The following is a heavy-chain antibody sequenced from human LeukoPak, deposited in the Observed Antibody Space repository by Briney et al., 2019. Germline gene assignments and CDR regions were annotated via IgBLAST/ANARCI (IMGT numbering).Heavy chain of an antibody. Sequence: GGSLRLSCAASGFTFSSYAVSWVRQAPGKGLEWVSAISGSGGSTYYADSVKGRFTISRDNAKNTLYLQMNSLRAEDTAVYYCARESNCSGGSCYEKGAFDIWGQGTMVTVSS. CDR2: ISGSGGST. J-gene: IGHJ3*02. CDR3: ARESNCSGGSCYEKGAFDI. CDR1: GFTFSSYA. V-gene: IGHV3-23*01. D-gene: IGHD2-15*01.